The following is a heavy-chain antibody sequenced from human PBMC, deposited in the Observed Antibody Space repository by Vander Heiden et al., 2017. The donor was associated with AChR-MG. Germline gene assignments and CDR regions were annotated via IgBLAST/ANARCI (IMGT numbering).Heavy chain of an antibody. CDR2: INHSGST. D-gene: IGHD6-19*01. J-gene: IGHJ6*03. Sequence: QLQLQQWGAGLLKPSETLSPTCAVYGGSVRGYYWSWLRQPPGKGLEWIGEINHSGSTKYNPSLKSRVTISVDTSKNQFSLKLSCVTAADTAVYYCARGGRTGYSSGWYGGYYYMDVWGKGTTVTVS. CDR3: ARGGRTGYSSGWYGGYYYMDV. V-gene: IGHV4-34*01. CDR1: GGSVRGYY.